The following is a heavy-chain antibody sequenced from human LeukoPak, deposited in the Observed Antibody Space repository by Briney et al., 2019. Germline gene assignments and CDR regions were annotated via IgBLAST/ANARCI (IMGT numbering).Heavy chain of an antibody. CDR2: INPNSGGT. CDR3: ARVIILTGYQFDY. CDR1: GYTFTGYY. V-gene: IGHV1-2*02. D-gene: IGHD3-9*01. J-gene: IGHJ4*02. Sequence: GASVKVSCKASGYTFTGYYMHWVRQAPGQGLEWMGWINPNSGGTNYAQKFQGRVTMTRDTSISTAYMELSRLRSDDTAVYYCARVIILTGYQFDYWGQGTLVTVSS.